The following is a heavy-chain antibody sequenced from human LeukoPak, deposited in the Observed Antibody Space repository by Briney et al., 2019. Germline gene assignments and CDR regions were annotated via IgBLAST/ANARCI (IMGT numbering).Heavy chain of an antibody. CDR3: ARGRSPSVPAAPVFDP. D-gene: IGHD2-2*01. V-gene: IGHV4-34*01. Sequence: SETLSLTCAVYGGSFSGYYWSWIRQPPGKGLEWIGEINHSGSTNYNPSLKSRVTISVDTSKNQFSLKLSSVTAADAAVYYCARGRSPSVPAAPVFDPWGQGTLVTVSS. J-gene: IGHJ5*02. CDR2: INHSGST. CDR1: GGSFSGYY.